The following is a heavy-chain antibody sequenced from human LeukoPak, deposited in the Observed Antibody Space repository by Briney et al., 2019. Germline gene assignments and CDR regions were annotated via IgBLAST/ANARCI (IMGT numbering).Heavy chain of an antibody. CDR3: ARAGYYYGMDV. V-gene: IGHV4-59*01. Sequence: SETLSLTCTVSGGSISSYYWSWIRQPPGKRLGWIGYIYYTGSTNYNPPLKSRVTISVDTSKNQFSLKLSSVTAADTAVYYSARAGYYYGMDVRGQGTTVTVSS. CDR1: GGSISSYY. J-gene: IGHJ6*02. CDR2: IYYTGST.